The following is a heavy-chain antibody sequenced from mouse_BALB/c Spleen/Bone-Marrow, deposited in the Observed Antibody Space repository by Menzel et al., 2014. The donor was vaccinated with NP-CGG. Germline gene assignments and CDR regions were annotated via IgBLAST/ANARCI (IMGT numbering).Heavy chain of an antibody. D-gene: IGHD2-12*01. CDR1: GFTFSDYY. J-gene: IGHJ1*01. CDR2: IRNKAKGYTT. V-gene: IGHV7-3*02. CDR3: ARDRNNDIHWYLDV. Sequence: EVKLVESGGGLVQPGGSLRLSCATSGFTFSDYYMSWVRPPPGKALEWLGFIRNKAKGYTTEYIPSVKGRFTISRDNSQSMLYLQMNTLRAEDSATYYCARDRNNDIHWYLDVWGAGTTVTVSS.